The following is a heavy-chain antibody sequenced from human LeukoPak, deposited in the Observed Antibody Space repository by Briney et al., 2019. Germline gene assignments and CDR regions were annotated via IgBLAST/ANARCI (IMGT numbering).Heavy chain of an antibody. V-gene: IGHV3-23*01. CDR1: GFTFSSYG. Sequence: GGSLRLSCAASGFTFSSYGMSWVRQAPGKGLEWVSAISGSGGSTYYADSVKGRFTISRDNSKNTLYLQMNSLRAEDTAVYYCAKDRAVVRGGRLPAAHAFDIWGQGTMVTVSS. CDR3: AKDRAVVRGGRLPAAHAFDI. D-gene: IGHD3-10*01. CDR2: ISGSGGST. J-gene: IGHJ3*02.